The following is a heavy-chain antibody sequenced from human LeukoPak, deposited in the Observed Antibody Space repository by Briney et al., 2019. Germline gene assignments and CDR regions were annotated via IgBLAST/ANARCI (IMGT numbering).Heavy chain of an antibody. CDR3: ARARHDSSGYYYFDY. Sequence: PSETLSLTCAVYGGSFSGYYWSWIRQPPGKGLEWIGEINHSGSTNYNPSLKSRVTISVDTSKNQFSLKLSSVTAADTAVYYCARARHDSSGYYYFDYWGQGTLVTVSS. V-gene: IGHV4-34*01. CDR1: GGSFSGYY. J-gene: IGHJ4*02. CDR2: INHSGST. D-gene: IGHD3-22*01.